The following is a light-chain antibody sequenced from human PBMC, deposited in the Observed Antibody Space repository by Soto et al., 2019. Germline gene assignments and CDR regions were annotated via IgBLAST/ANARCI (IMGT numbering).Light chain of an antibody. Sequence: EIVFTQSPGTLSLSPGERATLSCRASQSVSSTFLAWYQQKPGLAPRLLIYDASSRATGIPDRFSGSGSGTDFTLTITSVQAEDVAVYYCQQYYSSLAITFGQGTKVDIK. J-gene: IGKJ1*01. CDR2: DAS. CDR1: QSVSSTF. CDR3: QQYYSSLAIT. V-gene: IGKV3D-20*01.